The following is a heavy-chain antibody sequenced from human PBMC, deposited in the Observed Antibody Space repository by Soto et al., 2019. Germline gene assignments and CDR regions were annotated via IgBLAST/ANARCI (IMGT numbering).Heavy chain of an antibody. D-gene: IGHD3-10*01. CDR1: GFMFSSFG. J-gene: IGHJ4*02. Sequence: GESLKISCAASGFMFSSFGMHWVRQAPGKGLEWVAVIWSDGSKKYHADSVKGRFTIPRDNSENTLYLQMNSLRAEDTAVYYCARDYFGSGSYISDYWGQGTLVTVSS. CDR3: ARDYFGSGSYISDY. V-gene: IGHV3-33*01. CDR2: IWSDGSKK.